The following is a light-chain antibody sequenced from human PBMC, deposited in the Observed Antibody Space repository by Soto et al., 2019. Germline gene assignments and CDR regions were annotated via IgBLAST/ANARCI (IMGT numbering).Light chain of an antibody. J-gene: IGLJ1*01. CDR1: SSDVGNYNY. CDR2: MVS. Sequence: QSALTQPASVSGSPGQSITISCTGTSSDVGNYNYVSWYQQYPGRVPKLLIYMVSNRPSGVSNRFSGSNSGNTASLTISGLQAEDEADYCCTSHTPGSLYVFGTGTKLTVL. V-gene: IGLV2-14*01. CDR3: TSHTPGSLYV.